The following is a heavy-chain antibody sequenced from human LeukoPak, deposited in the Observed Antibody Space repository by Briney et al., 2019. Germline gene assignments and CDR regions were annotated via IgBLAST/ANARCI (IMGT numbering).Heavy chain of an antibody. D-gene: IGHD5-12*01. J-gene: IGHJ4*02. CDR1: GFTFSSYA. Sequence: GGSLRLSCAASGFTFSSYAMYWVRQAPGKGLEWVAVISYDGSDKFYADSVKGRFTVSRDSSKNTLYLQMNSLRPEDTAVYYCARARPSMWIDYWGQGTLVTVSS. CDR2: ISYDGSDK. V-gene: IGHV3-30*04. CDR3: ARARPSMWIDY.